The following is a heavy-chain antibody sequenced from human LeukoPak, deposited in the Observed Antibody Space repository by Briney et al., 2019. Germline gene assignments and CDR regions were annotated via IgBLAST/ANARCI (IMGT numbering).Heavy chain of an antibody. Sequence: PSETLSLTCTVSGDSISSYYWGWIRQPPGKGLEWIGSIYYSGSTYYNPSLKSRVTISVDTSKNQFSLKLSSVTAADTAVYYCARLVGQQLDYYYYYYYMDVWGKGTTVTVSS. CDR3: ARLVGQQLDYYYYYYYMDV. V-gene: IGHV4-39*01. D-gene: IGHD6-13*01. CDR1: GDSISSYY. J-gene: IGHJ6*03. CDR2: IYYSGST.